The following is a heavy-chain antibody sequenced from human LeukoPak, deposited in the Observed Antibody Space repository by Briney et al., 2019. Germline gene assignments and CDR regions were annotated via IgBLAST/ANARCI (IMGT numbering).Heavy chain of an antibody. CDR3: AREQRIRHCSEGVCMEGYYFDY. D-gene: IGHD2-15*01. CDR1: GFAFNMFA. CDR2: LSRGGSST. V-gene: IGHV3-23*01. J-gene: IGHJ4*02. Sequence: GGSLRLSCAGTGFAFNMFAIDWVRQAPGKGLEWVSGLSRGGSSTNYADSVKGRFTISRDKSQNSVFLQMNSLRPEDTAVYYCAREQRIRHCSEGVCMEGYYFDYWGQGTLVTVSS.